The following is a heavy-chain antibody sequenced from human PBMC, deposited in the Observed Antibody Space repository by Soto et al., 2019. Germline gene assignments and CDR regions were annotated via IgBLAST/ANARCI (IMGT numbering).Heavy chain of an antibody. CDR3: ARGPRGYSGYESPSTWFDP. Sequence: GGSLRLSCAASGFTFNSYGMHWVRQAPGKGLEWVAVIWYDGSNKYYADSVKGRFTISRDNSKNTLYLQMNSLRAEDTAVYYCARGPRGYSGYESPSTWFDPWGQGTLVTVSS. V-gene: IGHV3-33*01. J-gene: IGHJ5*02. D-gene: IGHD5-12*01. CDR1: GFTFNSYG. CDR2: IWYDGSNK.